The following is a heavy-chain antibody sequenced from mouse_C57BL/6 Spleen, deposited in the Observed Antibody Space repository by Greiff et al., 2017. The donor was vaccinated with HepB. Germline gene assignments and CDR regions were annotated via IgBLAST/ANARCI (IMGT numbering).Heavy chain of an antibody. CDR1: GYTFTDYY. D-gene: IGHD1-1*01. CDR2: INPNNGGT. V-gene: IGHV1-26*01. CDR3: ATYYGCSSFAY. Sequence: VQLQQSGPELVKPGASVKISCKASGYTFTDYYMNWVKQSHGKSLEWIGDINPNNGGTSYNQKFKGKATLTVDKSSSPTYMELRSLTSEDSAVYYCATYYGCSSFAYWGQGTLVTVSA. J-gene: IGHJ3*01.